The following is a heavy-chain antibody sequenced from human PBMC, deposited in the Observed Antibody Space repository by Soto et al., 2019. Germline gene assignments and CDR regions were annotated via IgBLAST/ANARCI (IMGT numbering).Heavy chain of an antibody. J-gene: IGHJ6*02. V-gene: IGHV3-48*03. CDR2: ISSSGSTI. CDR1: GFTFSSYE. CDR3: ARDDAYYNYYGMDV. D-gene: IGHD2-2*01. Sequence: GGSLRLSCAASGFTFSSYEMNWVRQAPGKGLEWVSYISSSGSTIYYADSVKGRFTISRDNAKNSLYLQMNSLRAEDTAVYYCARDDAYYNYYGMDVWGQGTTVTVSS.